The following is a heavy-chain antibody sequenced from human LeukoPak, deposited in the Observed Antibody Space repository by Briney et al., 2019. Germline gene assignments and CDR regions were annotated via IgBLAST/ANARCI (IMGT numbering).Heavy chain of an antibody. CDR3: ARGGGSSSGDY. D-gene: IGHD6-6*01. V-gene: IGHV7-4-1*02. CDR2: INTNTGNP. CDR1: GYSFITYV. J-gene: IGHJ4*02. Sequence: ASVKVSCKASGYSFITYVMNWVRQAPAQGLEWMGWINTNTGNPTYAQGFTGRFVFSLDTSVSTAYLQISSLKAEDTAVYYCARGGGSSSGDYWGQGTLVSVSS.